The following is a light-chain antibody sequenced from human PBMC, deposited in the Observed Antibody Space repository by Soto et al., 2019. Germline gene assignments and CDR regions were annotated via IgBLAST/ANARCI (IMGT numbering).Light chain of an antibody. V-gene: IGKV3-15*01. CDR3: QQYNNWLALT. CDR2: GAF. Sequence: DIVMTQSPATLSVSPGERATLSCRASQSVSSNLAWYQQKPGQAPRLLIYGAFTRATGIPARFSGSGSGTEFTLTISSLQSEDFAVYYCQQYNNWLALTFGGGTKVELK. CDR1: QSVSSN. J-gene: IGKJ4*01.